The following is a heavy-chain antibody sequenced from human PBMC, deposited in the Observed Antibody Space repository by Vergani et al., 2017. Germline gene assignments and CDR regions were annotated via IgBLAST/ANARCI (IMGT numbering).Heavy chain of an antibody. Sequence: EVQLVESGGGLVQPGGSLRLSCAASGFTFSSYDMHWVRQATGKGLEWVSAIGTAGDPYYTGSVKGRFTISRENAKNSLYLQMNSLRAGDTAVYYCARGAYGILTGYYYFDYWGQGTLVTVSS. CDR1: GFTFSSYD. V-gene: IGHV3-13*05. D-gene: IGHD3-9*01. CDR3: ARGAYGILTGYYYFDY. J-gene: IGHJ4*02. CDR2: IGTAGDP.